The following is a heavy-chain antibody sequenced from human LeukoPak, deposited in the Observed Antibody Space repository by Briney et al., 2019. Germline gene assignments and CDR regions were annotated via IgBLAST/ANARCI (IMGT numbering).Heavy chain of an antibody. J-gene: IGHJ5*02. CDR2: IYYSGST. Sequence: PSETLSLTCTVSGGSISSSSYYWGWIRQPPGKGLEWIGSIYYSGSTYYNPSLKSRVTISVDTSKNQFSLKLSSVTAADTAVYYCARTTYRNWFDPWGQGTLVTVSS. D-gene: IGHD4-17*01. CDR1: GGSISSSSYY. V-gene: IGHV4-39*01. CDR3: ARTTYRNWFDP.